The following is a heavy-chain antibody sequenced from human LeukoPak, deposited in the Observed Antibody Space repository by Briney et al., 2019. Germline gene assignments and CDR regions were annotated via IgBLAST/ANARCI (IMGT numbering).Heavy chain of an antibody. J-gene: IGHJ4*02. V-gene: IGHV4-34*01. Sequence: GSLRLSCAASGFTFSDYYMSWIRQPPGKGLEWIGEINHSGSTNYNPSLKSRVTISVDTSKNQFSLKLSSVTAADTAVYYCARRSCSSTSCYKHFDYWGQGTLVTVSS. CDR2: INHSGST. CDR3: ARRSCSSTSCYKHFDY. D-gene: IGHD2-2*02. CDR1: GFTFSDYY.